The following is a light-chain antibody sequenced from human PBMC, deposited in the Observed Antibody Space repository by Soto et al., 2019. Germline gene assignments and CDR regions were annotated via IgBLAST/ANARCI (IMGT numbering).Light chain of an antibody. V-gene: IGLV2-23*01. CDR3: CSYAGSSTYVV. CDR1: SSDVGTYNL. CDR2: EAT. J-gene: IGLJ2*01. Sequence: QSVLTQPASVSGSPGQSITISCTGTSSDVGTYNLVSWYQQHPGKAPKLMIYEATKRTSGVSNRFSGSKSGNTASLTISGLQADDEADSYCCSYAGSSTYVVFGGGTKLPVL.